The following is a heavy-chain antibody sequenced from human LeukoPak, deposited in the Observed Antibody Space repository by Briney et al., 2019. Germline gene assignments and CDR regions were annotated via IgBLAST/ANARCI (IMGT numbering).Heavy chain of an antibody. J-gene: IGHJ5*02. CDR3: AGGQSTGTSWWFDP. D-gene: IGHD1-7*01. CDR1: GGSISSYY. Sequence: SETLSLTCTVSGGSISSYYWSWIRQPPGKGLEWIGYIYYSGSTYYNPSLKSRVTISVDTSKNQFSLELSSVTAADTAVYYCAGGQSTGTSWWFDPWGQGTLVTVSS. V-gene: IGHV4-59*06. CDR2: IYYSGST.